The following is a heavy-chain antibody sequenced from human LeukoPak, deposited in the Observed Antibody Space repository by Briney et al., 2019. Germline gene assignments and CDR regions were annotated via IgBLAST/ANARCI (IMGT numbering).Heavy chain of an antibody. CDR3: VKPRYCSSTSCSGNFDY. V-gene: IGHV3-53*05. CDR2: IYSGGST. Sequence: GGSLRLSCAASGFTVSSNYMSWVRQAPGKGLEWVSVIYSGGSTYYADSVKGRFTISRDNSKNTLYLQMSSLRAEDTAVYYCVKPRYCSSTSCSGNFDYWGQGTLVTVSS. CDR1: GFTVSSNY. J-gene: IGHJ4*02. D-gene: IGHD2-2*01.